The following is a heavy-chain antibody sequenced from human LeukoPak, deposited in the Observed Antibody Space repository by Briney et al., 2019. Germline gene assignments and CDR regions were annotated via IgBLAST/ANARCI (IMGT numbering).Heavy chain of an antibody. CDR2: ISGSGGST. CDR3: ATYYDSSGYIDY. Sequence: GGSLRLSCAASGFTFSSYATSWVRQAPGKGLEWVSAISGSGGSTYYADSVKGRFTISRDNSKNTLYLQMNSLRAEDTAVYYCATYYDSSGYIDYWGQGTLVTVSS. V-gene: IGHV3-23*01. CDR1: GFTFSSYA. J-gene: IGHJ4*02. D-gene: IGHD3-22*01.